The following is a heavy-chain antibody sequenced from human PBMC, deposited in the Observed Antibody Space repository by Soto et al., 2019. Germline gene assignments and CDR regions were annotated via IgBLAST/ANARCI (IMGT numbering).Heavy chain of an antibody. CDR2: IYPGDSDT. CDR1: GYSFTRYW. Sequence: GESLKISCKGSGYSFTRYWIGWVRQMPGKGLEWMGIIYPGDSDTRYSPSFQGQVTISADKSISTAYLQWSSLKASDTAMYYCAREAPYCSGGSCYYPHWGQGTLVTVSS. J-gene: IGHJ1*01. D-gene: IGHD2-15*01. CDR3: AREAPYCSGGSCYYPH. V-gene: IGHV5-51*01.